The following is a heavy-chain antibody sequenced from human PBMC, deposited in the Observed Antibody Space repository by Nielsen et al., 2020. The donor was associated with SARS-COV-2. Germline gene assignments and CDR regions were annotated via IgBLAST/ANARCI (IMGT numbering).Heavy chain of an antibody. D-gene: IGHD5-18*01. CDR3: ARASPRGQLWLDYYYYMDV. Sequence: SETLSLTCTVSGGSISSGGYYWGWIRQPPGKGLEWIGSIYHSGSTYYNPSLKSRVTISVDTSKNQFSLKLSSVTAADTAVYYCARASPRGQLWLDYYYYMDVWGKGTTVTVSS. V-gene: IGHV4-39*07. CDR1: GGSISSGGYY. CDR2: IYHSGST. J-gene: IGHJ6*03.